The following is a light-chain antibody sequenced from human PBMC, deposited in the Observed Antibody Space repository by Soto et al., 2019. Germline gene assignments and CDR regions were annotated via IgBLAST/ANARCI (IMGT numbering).Light chain of an antibody. V-gene: IGKV3-20*01. CDR1: QSVPRGY. J-gene: IGKJ5*01. CDR2: GTS. Sequence: VLTQSPGTFSLSPGERATLSCRASQSVPRGYLAWYQKKAGQAPRLLIYGTSSRATGIPDRFSGSGSGTDFTLTISRLEPEDFAVFYCQQYGSSITFGQGTRLEIK. CDR3: QQYGSSIT.